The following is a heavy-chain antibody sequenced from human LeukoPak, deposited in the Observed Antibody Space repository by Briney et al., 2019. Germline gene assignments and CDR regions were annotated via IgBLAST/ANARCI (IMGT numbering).Heavy chain of an antibody. CDR3: ARMPYVWGSYRPRNAFDI. Sequence: SETLSLTCAVYGGSFSGYYWSWIRQPPGKGLEWIGEINHSGSTNYNPSLKSRVTISVDTSKNQFSLKLSSVTAADTAVYYCARMPYVWGSYRPRNAFDIWGHGTMVTVSS. D-gene: IGHD3-16*02. J-gene: IGHJ3*02. CDR1: GGSFSGYY. CDR2: INHSGST. V-gene: IGHV4-34*01.